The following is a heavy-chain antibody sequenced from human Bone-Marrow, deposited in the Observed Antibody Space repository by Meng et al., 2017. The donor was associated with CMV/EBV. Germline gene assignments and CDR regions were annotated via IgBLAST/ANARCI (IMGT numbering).Heavy chain of an antibody. CDR1: GGSISSGDYY. CDR3: ARYSTLLELSEQVGDNWFDP. D-gene: IGHD1-7*01. V-gene: IGHV4-30-4*08. CDR2: IYYSGST. Sequence: SETLSLTCTVPGGSISSGDYYWSWIRQPPGKGLEWIGYIYYSGSTYYNPSLKSRVTISVDTSKNQFSLKLSSVTAADTAVYYCARYSTLLELSEQVGDNWFDPWGQGTLVTVSS. J-gene: IGHJ5*02.